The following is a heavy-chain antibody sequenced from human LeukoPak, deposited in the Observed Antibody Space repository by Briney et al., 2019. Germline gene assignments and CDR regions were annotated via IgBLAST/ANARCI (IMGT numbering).Heavy chain of an antibody. CDR3: ARDLSQPYYYDSSGYYHAFDI. V-gene: IGHV3-21*01. CDR2: ISSSSSYI. J-gene: IGHJ3*02. Sequence: PGGSLRLSCAASGFTFSSYSTNWVRQAPGKGLEWVSSISSSSSYIYYADSVKGRFTISRDNAKNSLYLQMNSLRAEDTAVYYCARDLSQPYYYDSSGYYHAFDIWGQGTMVTVSS. D-gene: IGHD3-22*01. CDR1: GFTFSSYS.